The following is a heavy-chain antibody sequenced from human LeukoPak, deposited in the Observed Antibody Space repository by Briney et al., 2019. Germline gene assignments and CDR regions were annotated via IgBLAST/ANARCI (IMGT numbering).Heavy chain of an antibody. V-gene: IGHV3-21*01. Sequence: GGSLRLSCAASGFTFSSYSMNWVRQAPGKGLEWVSSISSSSSYIYYADSVKGRFTISRDNAKNSLYLQMNSLRAEDTAVYYCARDKEWFGELKNWFDPWGQGTLVTVSS. CDR1: GFTFSSYS. CDR3: ARDKEWFGELKNWFDP. J-gene: IGHJ5*02. CDR2: ISSSSSYI. D-gene: IGHD3-10*01.